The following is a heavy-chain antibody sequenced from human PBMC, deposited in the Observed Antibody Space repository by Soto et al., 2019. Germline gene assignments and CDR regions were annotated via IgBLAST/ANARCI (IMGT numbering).Heavy chain of an antibody. CDR1: GFSLRSDW. CDR2: IKEDGSVK. J-gene: IGHJ3*02. Sequence: EVQVVESGGGLVQPGGSLRLSCAAIGFSLRSDWMAWVRQIPGKGLEFVANIKEDGSVKNYVDSVKGRFSISRDNDKNSLYLQMNSLGAEDTAVYYCGTDRWGGAFDMRGQGTTVTVSS. V-gene: IGHV3-7*01. D-gene: IGHD3-10*01. CDR3: GTDRWGGAFDM.